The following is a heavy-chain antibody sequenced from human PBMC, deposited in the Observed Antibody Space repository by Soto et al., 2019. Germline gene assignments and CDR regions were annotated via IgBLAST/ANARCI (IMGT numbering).Heavy chain of an antibody. CDR1: GFTFGDYA. D-gene: IGHD3-22*01. J-gene: IGHJ4*02. Sequence: EVQLVESGGGLVQPGRSLRLSCTASGFTFGDYAMSWVRQAPGKGLEWVGFIRSKAYGEATEFAASVKGRFTISRDDSRTIAYLQMNSLKTEDTAVYYCTRAGAGHAETMVAVISDYWGQGTLVTVSS. CDR3: TRAGAGHAETMVAVISDY. CDR2: IRSKAYGEAT. V-gene: IGHV3-49*04.